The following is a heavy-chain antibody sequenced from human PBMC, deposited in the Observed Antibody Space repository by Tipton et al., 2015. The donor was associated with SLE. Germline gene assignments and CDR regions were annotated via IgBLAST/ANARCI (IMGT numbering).Heavy chain of an antibody. Sequence: SLRLSCAVSGFTLTDYAMHWVRQAPGKGLEYVSAISSNGASTYYADSLKGRFTISGDVSKNTLSLQMGSLRAEDMAVYFCAREAYSRSSGDYFDYWGQGTLVTVSS. CDR1: GFTLTDYA. J-gene: IGHJ4*02. V-gene: IGHV3-64*02. CDR2: ISSNGAST. CDR3: AREAYSRSSGDYFDY. D-gene: IGHD6-6*01.